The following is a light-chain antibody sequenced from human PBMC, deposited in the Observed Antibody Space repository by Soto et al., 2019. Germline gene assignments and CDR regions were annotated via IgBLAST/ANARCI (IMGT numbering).Light chain of an antibody. CDR3: QQTYDTPALT. J-gene: IGKJ4*01. V-gene: IGKV1-39*01. CDR2: GAS. Sequence: DIQMTQSPSSLSASVGDRVTITCRASQSISRYLHWYQKMPGRAPRLLIYGASRLQSGVPSRFSGTGSGTEFTLTISSLQPEDYGTYYCQQTYDTPALTFGGGTKVDIK. CDR1: QSISRY.